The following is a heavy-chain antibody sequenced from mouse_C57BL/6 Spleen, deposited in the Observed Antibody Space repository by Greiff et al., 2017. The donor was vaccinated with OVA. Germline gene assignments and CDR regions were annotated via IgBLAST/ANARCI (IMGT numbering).Heavy chain of an antibody. CDR1: GYTFTDYY. J-gene: IGHJ2*01. V-gene: IGHV1-26*01. Sequence: VQLQQSGPELVKPGASVKISCKASGYTFTDYYMNWVKQSHGQSLEWIGDINPNNGGTSYNQKFKGKATLTVDKSSSTAYMELRSLTTEDSAVYYCARGTQPGTGDYWGQGTTLTVSS. CDR3: ARGTQPGTGDY. D-gene: IGHD4-1*01. CDR2: INPNNGGT.